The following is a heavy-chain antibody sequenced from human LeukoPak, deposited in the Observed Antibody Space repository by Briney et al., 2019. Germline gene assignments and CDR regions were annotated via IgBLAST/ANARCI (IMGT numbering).Heavy chain of an antibody. V-gene: IGHV1-2*02. D-gene: IGHD7-27*01. Sequence: ASVKLSCKPSGYTFTAYYIHWVRQAPGQGLEWVGWINPTTGGTNYAQKFQGRVTVTRGTSISTAYMELASLRSDDTAVYYCALTGDLFDYWGQGTLVTVSS. J-gene: IGHJ4*02. CDR3: ALTGDLFDY. CDR1: GYTFTAYY. CDR2: INPTTGGT.